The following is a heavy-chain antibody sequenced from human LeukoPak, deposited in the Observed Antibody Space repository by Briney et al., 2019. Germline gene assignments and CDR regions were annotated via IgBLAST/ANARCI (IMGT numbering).Heavy chain of an antibody. J-gene: IGHJ4*02. V-gene: IGHV4-59*01. Sequence: KPSETLSLTCTVSGGSISSDYWTWIRQPPGRGLEWIAYIYYSGTTSYNPSLKSRVTISVDTSKNQFSLKLTSVTAADTAVYYCARAPAVAGMDYYFDYWGQGTLVTVSS. CDR1: GGSISSDY. CDR3: ARAPAVAGMDYYFDY. D-gene: IGHD6-19*01. CDR2: IYYSGTT.